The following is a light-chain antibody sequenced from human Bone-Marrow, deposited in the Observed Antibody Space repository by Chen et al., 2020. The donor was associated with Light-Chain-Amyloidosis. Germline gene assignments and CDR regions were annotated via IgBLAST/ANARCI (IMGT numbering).Light chain of an antibody. CDR3: SSYTITNTLV. CDR2: EVT. V-gene: IGLV2-14*01. CDR1: SSDVGGDNH. Sequence: QSALTQPASVSGSPGQSITISCTGTSSDVGGDNHVSWYQQHPDKAPKLMIYEVTNRPSWVPGRFSGSKSDNTACLTISGLQTEGEADYFCSSYTITNTLVFGSGTRVTVL. J-gene: IGLJ1*01.